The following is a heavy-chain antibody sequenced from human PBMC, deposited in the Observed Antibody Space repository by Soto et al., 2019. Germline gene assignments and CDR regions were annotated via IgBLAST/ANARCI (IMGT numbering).Heavy chain of an antibody. CDR1: GASISCFY. Sequence: PSETLSLTCTVSGASISCFYWSWIRKSAGKGLEWIGHMYYTGTTDYNPSLQSRVMISVDTSKKQLSLKLSSMTAADTAVYYCARDRQTGFRHWFDPWGQGISVTVSS. CDR2: MYYTGTT. J-gene: IGHJ5*02. V-gene: IGHV4-59*01. D-gene: IGHD3-9*01. CDR3: ARDRQTGFRHWFDP.